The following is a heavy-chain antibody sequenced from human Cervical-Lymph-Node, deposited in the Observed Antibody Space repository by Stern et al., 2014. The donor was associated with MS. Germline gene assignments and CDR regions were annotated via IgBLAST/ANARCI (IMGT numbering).Heavy chain of an antibody. D-gene: IGHD1-26*01. CDR1: GGSISSGGYY. J-gene: IGHJ4*02. CDR2: IDYSGST. Sequence: QVQLQESGPGLVKPSQTLSLTCTVSGGSISSGGYYWSWIRQHPGKGLEWIGYIDYSGSTYYNPSLKSRVTISVDTSKTQFSLKLSSVTAADAAVYYCAAELGGSYYFDYWGQGTLVTVSS. CDR3: AAELGGSYYFDY. V-gene: IGHV4-31*03.